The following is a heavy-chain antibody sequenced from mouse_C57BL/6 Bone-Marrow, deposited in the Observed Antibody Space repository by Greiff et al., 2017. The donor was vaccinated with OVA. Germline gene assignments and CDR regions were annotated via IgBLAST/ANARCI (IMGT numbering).Heavy chain of an antibody. CDR1: GFTFTDYY. CDR3: ARRGPEGYDDWYFDV. V-gene: IGHV1-36*01. Sequence: EVKLQESGPVLVKPGPSVKISCKASGFTFTDYYMHWVKQSHGKSLEWIGLVYPYNGGTSYNQKFKGKATLTVDTSSSTAYMELNSLTSEDSAVYYCARRGPEGYDDWYFDVWGTGTTVTVSS. D-gene: IGHD2-2*01. CDR2: VYPYNGGT. J-gene: IGHJ1*03.